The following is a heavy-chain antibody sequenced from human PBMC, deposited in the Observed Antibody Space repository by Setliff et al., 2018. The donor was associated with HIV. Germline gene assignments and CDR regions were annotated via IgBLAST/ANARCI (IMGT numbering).Heavy chain of an antibody. J-gene: IGHJ4*02. Sequence: SETLSLTCAVYGGSFSGYYWSWIRQPPGKGLEWIGEINHSGSTDYNPSLKSRVTISVDTSKNQLSLKLRSVTAADTAVYYCAREKGYSDTRGHYYGGVFENCGQGTLVTVSS. D-gene: IGHD3-22*01. V-gene: IGHV4-34*01. CDR3: AREKGYSDTRGHYYGGVFEN. CDR2: INHSGST. CDR1: GGSFSGYY.